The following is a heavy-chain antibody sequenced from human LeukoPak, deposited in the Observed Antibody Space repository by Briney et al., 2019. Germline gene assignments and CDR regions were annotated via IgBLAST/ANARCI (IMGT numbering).Heavy chain of an antibody. Sequence: SETLSLTCTVSGASITSYYWSWIRQPPGKGLEWIGYISHSGSTNYNPSLKSRVTISVDTSKNQFSLKLSSVTAADTAVYYCARMPPVGGSYVYWGQGTLVTVSS. CDR2: ISHSGST. D-gene: IGHD1-26*01. CDR1: GASITSYY. J-gene: IGHJ4*02. V-gene: IGHV4-59*01. CDR3: ARMPPVGGSYVY.